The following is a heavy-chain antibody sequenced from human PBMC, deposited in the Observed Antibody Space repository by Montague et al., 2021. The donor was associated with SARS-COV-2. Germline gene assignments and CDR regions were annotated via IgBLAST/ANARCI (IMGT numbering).Heavy chain of an antibody. CDR2: IKQDAGGK. D-gene: IGHD3-10*01. Sequence: SLRLSCPASGFAFGNFWMSWIRQAPGKGLEWVANIKQDAGGKYYGESVQGRFTISRDNAKKSLYLQMNSLRVEDTAVYYCATAGSGSYYYYKYGMDVWGQGTTVTVS. CDR1: GFAFGNFW. CDR3: ATAGSGSYYYYKYGMDV. V-gene: IGHV3-7*01. J-gene: IGHJ6*02.